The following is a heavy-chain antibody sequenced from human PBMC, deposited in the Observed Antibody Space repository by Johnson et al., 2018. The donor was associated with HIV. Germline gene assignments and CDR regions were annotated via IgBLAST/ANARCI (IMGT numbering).Heavy chain of an antibody. CDR1: GFTFSSHS. CDR2: ISYDGSNK. CDR3: AKDRRDGYNYGGGAFDI. Sequence: QMQLVESGGGLVQPGGSLRLSCAASGFTFSSHSMNWVRQAPGKGLEWVAVISYDGSNKYYADSVKGRFTISRDNSNNTLYLQMNSLRAEDTAVYYCAKDRRDGYNYGGGAFDIWGQGTMVTISS. D-gene: IGHD5-24*01. V-gene: IGHV3-30-3*01. J-gene: IGHJ3*02.